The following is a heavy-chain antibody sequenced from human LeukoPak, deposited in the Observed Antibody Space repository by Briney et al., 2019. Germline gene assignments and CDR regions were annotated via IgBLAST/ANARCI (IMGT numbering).Heavy chain of an antibody. V-gene: IGHV4-34*01. CDR1: GGSFSGYY. Sequence: SETLSLTCAVYGGSFSGYYWSWIRQPPGKGLEWIGEINHSGSTNYNPSLKSRVAISVDTSKNQFSLKLSSVTAADTAVYYCARDTMVRGVIYRNDAFDIWGQGTMVTVSS. D-gene: IGHD3-10*01. CDR2: INHSGST. J-gene: IGHJ3*02. CDR3: ARDTMVRGVIYRNDAFDI.